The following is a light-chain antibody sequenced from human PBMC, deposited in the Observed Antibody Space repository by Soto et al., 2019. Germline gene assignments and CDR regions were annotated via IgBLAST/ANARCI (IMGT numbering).Light chain of an antibody. CDR3: CSYAGSGTWV. Sequence: QSALTQPASVSGSPGQSITISCTGTSSDIGSYNLISWYQHHPGKAPKTIIYEVSKRPSGVSDRSSGSKSGNTASLTISGLQAEDEADYYCCSYAGSGTWVFGGGTQLTVL. J-gene: IGLJ3*02. CDR2: EVS. CDR1: SSDIGSYNL. V-gene: IGLV2-23*02.